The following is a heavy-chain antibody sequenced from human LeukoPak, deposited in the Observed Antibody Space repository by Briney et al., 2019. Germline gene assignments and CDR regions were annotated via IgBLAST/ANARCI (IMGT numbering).Heavy chain of an antibody. J-gene: IGHJ3*02. D-gene: IGHD3-22*01. CDR3: ARDWRDSSGKFPNEAFDI. Sequence: NTGGSLRLSCAASGFTFSDNYMSWIRQAPGKGLEWVSYISSIGTIYYADSVKGRFTISRDNAKNSLYLQMNSLRAEDTAIYYCARDWRDSSGKFPNEAFDIWGQGTMVTVSS. CDR2: ISSIGTI. V-gene: IGHV3-69-1*02. CDR1: GFTFSDNY.